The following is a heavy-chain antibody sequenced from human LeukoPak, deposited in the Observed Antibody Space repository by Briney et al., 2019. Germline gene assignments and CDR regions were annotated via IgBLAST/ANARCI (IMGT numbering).Heavy chain of an antibody. CDR2: IYYSGST. D-gene: IGHD3-10*01. CDR1: GGSISSYY. J-gene: IGHJ3*02. V-gene: IGHV4-59*01. CDR3: ARAGITMVRGVIRGDAFDI. Sequence: PSETLSLTCIVSGGSISSYYWSWIRQPPGKGLEWIGYIYYSGSTNYNPSLKSRVTISVDTSKNQFSLKLSSVTAADTAVYYCARAGITMVRGVIRGDAFDIWGQGTMVTVSS.